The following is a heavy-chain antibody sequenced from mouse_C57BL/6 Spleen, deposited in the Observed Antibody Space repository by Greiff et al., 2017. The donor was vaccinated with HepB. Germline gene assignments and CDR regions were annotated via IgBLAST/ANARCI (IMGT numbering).Heavy chain of an antibody. Sequence: EVQLQQSGPELVKPGDSVKISCKASGYSFTGYFMNWVMQSHGKSLEWIGRINPSTGDTFYNQKFKGKATLTVDKSSSTAHMELRSLTSEDSAVYYCASSYVGNYFDYWGQGTTLTVSS. V-gene: IGHV1-20*01. J-gene: IGHJ2*01. CDR1: GYSFTGYF. CDR3: ASSYVGNYFDY. D-gene: IGHD1-1*01. CDR2: INPSTGDT.